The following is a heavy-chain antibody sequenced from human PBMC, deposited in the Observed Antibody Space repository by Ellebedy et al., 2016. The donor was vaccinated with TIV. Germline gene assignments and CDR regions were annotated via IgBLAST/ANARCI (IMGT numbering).Heavy chain of an antibody. Sequence: SETLSLTXTVSGGSIRDYFWSWIRQPAGEGLEWIGRLYPSGSTNYNPSLRSRVTLSLDTSKNHFSLRLTSVTAADTAVYYCAREGYSYEYAFDIWGQGTMVTVSS. D-gene: IGHD5-18*01. J-gene: IGHJ3*02. CDR1: GGSIRDYF. CDR2: LYPSGST. CDR3: AREGYSYEYAFDI. V-gene: IGHV4-4*07.